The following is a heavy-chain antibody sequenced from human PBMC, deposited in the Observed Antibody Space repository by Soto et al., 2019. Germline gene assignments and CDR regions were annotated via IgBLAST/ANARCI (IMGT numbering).Heavy chain of an antibody. Sequence: GSGPTLVNPTQTLTLTCTFSGFSLSTSGVGVGWIRQPPGKALEWLALIYWNDDKRYSPSLKRRLTITKDTSKNQVVLTMTNMYPVDTATYYCAHSSRVPSSYGGYGMDVWGQGTTVTVFS. CDR3: AHSSRVPSSYGGYGMDV. CDR2: IYWNDDK. D-gene: IGHD4-17*01. V-gene: IGHV2-5*01. CDR1: GFSLSTSGVG. J-gene: IGHJ6*02.